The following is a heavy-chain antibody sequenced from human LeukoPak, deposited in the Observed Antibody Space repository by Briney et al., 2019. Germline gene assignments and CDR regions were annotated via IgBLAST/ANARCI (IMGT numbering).Heavy chain of an antibody. CDR2: SSSSRRYI. CDR3: SRSCGGDCYQMDYYYYMDV. D-gene: IGHD2-21*02. V-gene: IGHV3-21*01. J-gene: IGHJ6*03. CDR1: GFTSSSYR. Sequence: PGGSLRLSCAASGFTSSSYRMSWVRHAPGDGVGWVSSSSSSRRYIYYADSVKGQFTIPGDNDKNSLYVQMNSLRAEDTAVYYCSRSCGGDCYQMDYYYYMDVWGKGTTVTVSS.